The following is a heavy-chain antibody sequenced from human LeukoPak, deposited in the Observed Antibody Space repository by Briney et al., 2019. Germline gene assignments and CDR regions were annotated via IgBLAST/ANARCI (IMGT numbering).Heavy chain of an antibody. CDR1: GYTFTDLY. CDR3: ARVQCCDVGKSFLFDP. Sequence: APVKVSCKASGYTFTDLYIHWVRQAPGQGLEWMGWINTRSGGTRYAQNFQGRVSMTRDTSISTAYMELSSLTSDDTAVFYCARVQCCDVGKSFLFDPWGQGTLVTVSS. J-gene: IGHJ5*02. V-gene: IGHV1-2*02. CDR2: INTRSGGT. D-gene: IGHD1-26*01.